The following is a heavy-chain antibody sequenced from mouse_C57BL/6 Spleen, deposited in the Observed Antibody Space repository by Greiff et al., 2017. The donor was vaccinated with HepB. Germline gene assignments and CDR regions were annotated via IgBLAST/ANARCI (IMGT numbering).Heavy chain of an antibody. J-gene: IGHJ3*01. D-gene: IGHD2-12*01. CDR2: IWSGGST. CDR3: ARDLLYWFAY. Sequence: QVQLQQSGPGLVQPSQSLSITCTVSGFSLTSYGVHWVRQSPGKGLEWLGVIWSGGSTDYNAAFISRLSISKDNSKSKVFFKMNSLQADDTAIYYCARDLLYWFAYWGQGTLVTVSA. CDR1: GFSLTSYG. V-gene: IGHV2-2*01.